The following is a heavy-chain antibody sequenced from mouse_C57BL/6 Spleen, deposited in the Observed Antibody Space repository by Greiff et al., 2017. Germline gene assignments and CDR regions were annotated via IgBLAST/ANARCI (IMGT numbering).Heavy chain of an antibody. V-gene: IGHV1-76*01. J-gene: IGHJ1*03. CDR3: AREGGYDGYLDWYFDV. CDR2: IYPGSGNT. Sequence: QVQLQQSGAELVRPGASVKLSCKASGYTFTDYYINWVKQRPGQGLEWIARIYPGSGNTYYNEKFKGKATLTAEKSSSTAYMQLSSLTSEDSAVYFCAREGGYDGYLDWYFDVWGTGTTVTVSS. D-gene: IGHD2-3*01. CDR1: GYTFTDYY.